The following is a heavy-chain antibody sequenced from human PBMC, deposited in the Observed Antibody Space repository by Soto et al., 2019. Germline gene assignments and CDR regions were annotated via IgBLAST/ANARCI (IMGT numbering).Heavy chain of an antibody. D-gene: IGHD3-10*01. V-gene: IGHV3-13*01. J-gene: IGHJ3*02. CDR3: ARRLSGDDAFDI. CDR2: IGTAGDT. CDR1: GFTFSSYD. Sequence: EVQLVESGGGLVQPGGSLRLSCAAYGFTFSSYDMHWVRQATGKGLEWVSAIGTAGDTYYPGSVKGRFTISRENAKNSLYLQMNSLRAEDTAVYYCARRLSGDDAFDIWGQGTMVTVSS.